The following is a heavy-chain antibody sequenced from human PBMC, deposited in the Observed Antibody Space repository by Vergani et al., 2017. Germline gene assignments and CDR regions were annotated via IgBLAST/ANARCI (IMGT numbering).Heavy chain of an antibody. D-gene: IGHD6-19*01. CDR3: AKDSLSHIAVAGHFDY. V-gene: IGHV3-9*01. Sequence: EVQLVESGGGLVQPGRSLRLSCAASGFTFDDYAMHWVRQAPGKGLEWVSGISWNSGSIGYADSVKGRFTISRDNAKNSLYLQMNSLRAEDTALYYCAKDSLSHIAVAGHFDYWGQGTLVTVSS. J-gene: IGHJ4*02. CDR2: ISWNSGSI. CDR1: GFTFDDYA.